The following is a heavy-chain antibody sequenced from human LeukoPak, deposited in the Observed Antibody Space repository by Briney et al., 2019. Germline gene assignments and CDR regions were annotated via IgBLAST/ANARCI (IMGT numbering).Heavy chain of an antibody. Sequence: ASVKVSCKASGYTFTVYYMHWVRQAPGQGLEWMGWINPNNGGTNYAQKFQGRVTMTRDTSINIAYMELRSLRSDDTALYYCARDRAVAGTKCDAFDIWGQGTMVTVSS. CDR1: GYTFTVYY. CDR3: ARDRAVAGTKCDAFDI. D-gene: IGHD6-19*01. J-gene: IGHJ3*02. V-gene: IGHV1-2*02. CDR2: INPNNGGT.